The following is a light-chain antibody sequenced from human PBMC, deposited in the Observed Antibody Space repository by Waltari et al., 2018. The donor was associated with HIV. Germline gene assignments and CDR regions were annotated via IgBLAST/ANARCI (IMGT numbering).Light chain of an antibody. CDR3: QTWGAGDHV. CDR2: VKYDGSH. Sequence: QLMLTQSPSASASLGGSVTLTCTLDSGHSRSGIGWHPQQPEKGPRFLMRVKYDGSHIKGDGIPDRFSGSSSGAERYLTISSLRSEDEADYYCQTWGAGDHVFGGGTKLTVL. J-gene: IGLJ2*01. CDR1: SGHSRSG. V-gene: IGLV4-69*02.